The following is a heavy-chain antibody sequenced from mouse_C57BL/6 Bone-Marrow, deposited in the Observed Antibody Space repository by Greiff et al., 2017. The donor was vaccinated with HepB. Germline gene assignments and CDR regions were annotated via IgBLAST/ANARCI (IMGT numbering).Heavy chain of an antibody. J-gene: IGHJ2*01. CDR1: GFTFSNYW. CDR3: TGGTTVVSVDY. D-gene: IGHD1-1*01. CDR2: IRLKSDTYAT. V-gene: IGHV6-3*01. Sequence: DVKLQESGGGLVQPGGSLKLSCVASGFTFSNYWMNWVRQSPEKGLEWVAQIRLKSDTYATPYAESVKGRFTISRDDSKSSVYLQMNNLRAEDTGIYYCTGGTTVVSVDYWGQGTTLTVSS.